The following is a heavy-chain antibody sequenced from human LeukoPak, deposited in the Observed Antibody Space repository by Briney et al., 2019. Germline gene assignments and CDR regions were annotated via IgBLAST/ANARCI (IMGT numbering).Heavy chain of an antibody. CDR3: ARQKIEYSGRVFDF. J-gene: IGHJ4*02. V-gene: IGHV4-4*02. CDR1: GGSISSSNW. D-gene: IGHD6-13*01. Sequence: SGTLSLTCAVSGGSISSSNWWSWVRQSPGKGLEWIGEIYLSGSNTYNPSLKSRLTLSVDKSKNQFSLKLSSVTAADTAVYYCARQKIEYSGRVFDFWGQGILVTVSS. CDR2: IYLSGSN.